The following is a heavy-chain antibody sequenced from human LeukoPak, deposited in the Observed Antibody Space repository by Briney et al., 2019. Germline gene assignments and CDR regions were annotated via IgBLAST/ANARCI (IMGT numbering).Heavy chain of an antibody. V-gene: IGHV4-59*08. CDR3: ARHVPMVRGVAGYDY. CDR2: IYYSGST. D-gene: IGHD3-10*01. Sequence: PSETLSLTCTVSGGSISSYYWSWLRQPPGKGLEWIGYIYYSGSTNYNPSLKSRVTISVDTSKNQFSLKLSSVTAADTAVYYCARHVPMVRGVAGYDYWGQGTLVTVSS. CDR1: GGSISSYY. J-gene: IGHJ4*02.